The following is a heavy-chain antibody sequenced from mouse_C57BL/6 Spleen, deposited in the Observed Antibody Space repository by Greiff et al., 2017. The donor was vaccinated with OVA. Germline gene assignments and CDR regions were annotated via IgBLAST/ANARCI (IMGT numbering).Heavy chain of an antibody. V-gene: IGHV1-69*01. CDR3: ERDRRCFDY. J-gene: IGHJ2*01. CDR2: IDPSDSYT. Sequence: VQLVESGAELVMPGASVKLSCKASGYTFTSYWMHWVKQRPGQGLEWIGEIDPSDSYTNYNQKFKGKATLTVDKSSSTAYMQLSSLTAEDSAVCDCERDRRCFDYWGQGTPLTVSS. CDR1: GYTFTSYW.